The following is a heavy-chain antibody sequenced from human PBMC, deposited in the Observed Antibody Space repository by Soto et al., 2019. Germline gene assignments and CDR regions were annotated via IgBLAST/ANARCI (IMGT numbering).Heavy chain of an antibody. Sequence: QVQLVESGGGLVKPGGSLRLSCAASGFTFSDYYMSWIRQAPGKGLEWVSYISSSGSTIYYADSVKGRFTISRDNAKNSLYLQMNSLRAEDTAVYYCARGGVSYCSSTSCYDDYYYYYYMDVWGKGTTVTVSS. CDR3: ARGGVSYCSSTSCYDDYYYYYYMDV. D-gene: IGHD2-2*01. V-gene: IGHV3-11*01. CDR1: GFTFSDYY. J-gene: IGHJ6*03. CDR2: ISSSGSTI.